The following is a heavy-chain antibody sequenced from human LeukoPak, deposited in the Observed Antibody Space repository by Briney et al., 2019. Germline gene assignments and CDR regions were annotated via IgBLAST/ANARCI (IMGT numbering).Heavy chain of an antibody. CDR1: GGSLSSYY. Sequence: SETLSLTCTVSGGSLSSYYWSWIRQPAGKGLEWIGRIYTSGSTNYNPSLKSRVTMSVDTSKNQFSLKLSSVTAADTAVYYCARGPINDFWSGYYTQGRDAFDIWGQGTMVTVSS. V-gene: IGHV4-4*07. CDR2: IYTSGST. CDR3: ARGPINDFWSGYYTQGRDAFDI. J-gene: IGHJ3*02. D-gene: IGHD3-3*01.